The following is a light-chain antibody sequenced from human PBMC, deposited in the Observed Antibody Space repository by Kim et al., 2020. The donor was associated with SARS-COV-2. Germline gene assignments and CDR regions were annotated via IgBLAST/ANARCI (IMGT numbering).Light chain of an antibody. V-gene: IGLV2-14*03. CDR2: DVS. CDR1: SSDVGGYNY. J-gene: IGLJ3*02. CDR3: SSYTSSSTRV. Sequence: GQSITSSCTGTSSDVGGYNYASWYQQHPGKAPKLMIYDVSNRPSGVSTRFSGSKSGNTASLTISGLQAEDEADYYCSSYTSSSTRVFGGGTQLTVL.